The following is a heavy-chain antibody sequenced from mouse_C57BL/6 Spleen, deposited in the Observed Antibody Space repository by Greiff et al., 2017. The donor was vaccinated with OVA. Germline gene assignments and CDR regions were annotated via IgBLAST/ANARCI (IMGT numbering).Heavy chain of an antibody. J-gene: IGHJ1*03. D-gene: IGHD1-1*01. V-gene: IGHV1-61*01. CDR2: IYPSDSET. CDR3: ARSTGYGSRTGYFDV. CDR1: GYTFTSYW. Sequence: QVQLQQPGAELVRPGSSVKLSCKASGYTFTSYWMDWVKQRPGQGLEWIGNIYPSDSETHYTQKFKDKATLTVDKSSSTAYMQLSSLTSEDSAVYYWARSTGYGSRTGYFDVWGTGTTVTVSS.